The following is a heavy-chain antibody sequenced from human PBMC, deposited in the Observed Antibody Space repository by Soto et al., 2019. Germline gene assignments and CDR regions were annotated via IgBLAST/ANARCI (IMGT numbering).Heavy chain of an antibody. D-gene: IGHD3-3*02. J-gene: IGHJ5*02. CDR1: GDSIISSDFY. CDR3: ARHSLALRKNNWFDP. V-gene: IGHV4-39*01. Sequence: SETLSLTCTVSGDSIISSDFYWGWVRQPPGKGLEWIGSIFYLGSSYYNPSLKSRVTMSVDTSKNQFSLRLRSVTAADTALYFCARHSLALRKNNWFDPWGQGSMVTVSS. CDR2: IFYLGSS.